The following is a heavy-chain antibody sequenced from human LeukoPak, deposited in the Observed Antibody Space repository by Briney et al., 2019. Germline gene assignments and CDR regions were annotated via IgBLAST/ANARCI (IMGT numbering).Heavy chain of an antibody. CDR1: GGSMSSYY. CDR3: ARGYSSGWYRGWFDP. CDR2: IHYNGNT. J-gene: IGHJ5*02. Sequence: PSETLSLACTVSGGSMSSYYWNWIQQPPGKGLEWIGHIHYNGNTNYNPSLKSGVTISVDTSKNQFSLKLSSVTAADTAVYYCARGYSSGWYRGWFDPWGQGTLVIVSS. V-gene: IGHV4-59*01. D-gene: IGHD6-19*01.